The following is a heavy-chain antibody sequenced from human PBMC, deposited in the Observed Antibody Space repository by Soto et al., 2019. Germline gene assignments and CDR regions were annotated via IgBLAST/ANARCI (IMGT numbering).Heavy chain of an antibody. CDR3: ASRDSYKIDWYFDL. D-gene: IGHD1-26*01. J-gene: IGHJ2*01. CDR1: GVSISSGGYS. V-gene: IGHV4-30-2*01. Sequence: QLQLQESGSGLVKPSQTLSLTCAVSGVSISSGGYSWSWIRQPPGKGLEWLGYIYHSGSTYYTPSLKSRVTISVDRSKNQFSLKLSSVTAADTAVYYCASRDSYKIDWYFDLWGRGTLVTVSS. CDR2: IYHSGST.